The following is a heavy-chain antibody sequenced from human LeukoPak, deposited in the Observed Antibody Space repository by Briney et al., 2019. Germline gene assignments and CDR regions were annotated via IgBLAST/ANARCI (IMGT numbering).Heavy chain of an antibody. CDR2: ISYDGSNK. Sequence: PGGSLRLSCAASGFTFSSYGMHWVRQAPGKGLEWVAVISYDGSNKYYADSVKGRFTISRDNSKNTLYLQMNSLRAEDTAVYYCAKDPCEAETWGQGTLVTVSS. V-gene: IGHV3-30*18. J-gene: IGHJ4*02. CDR1: GFTFSSYG. D-gene: IGHD2-15*01. CDR3: AKDPCEAET.